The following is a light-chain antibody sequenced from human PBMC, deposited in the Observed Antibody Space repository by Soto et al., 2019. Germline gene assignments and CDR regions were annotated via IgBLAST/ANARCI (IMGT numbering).Light chain of an antibody. Sequence: LLPPSPYSLSVSLGPRATLNYNSSQSVLYSSNNRNYLAWYQQKSGQPPKLLIYWASTRESGVPDRFSGSGSGTYFTLTINNFQPDDVAVYYCQQYFTTPLPVGGVTKVE. CDR2: WAS. J-gene: IGKJ4*01. CDR1: QSVLYSSNNRNY. CDR3: QQYFTTPLP. V-gene: IGKV4-1*01.